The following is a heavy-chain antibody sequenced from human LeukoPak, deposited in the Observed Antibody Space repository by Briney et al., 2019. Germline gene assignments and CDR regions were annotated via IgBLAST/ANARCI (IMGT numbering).Heavy chain of an antibody. V-gene: IGHV1-2*06. Sequence: GASVKVSRKASGYTFTGYYMHWVRQAPGQGLEWMGRINPNSGGTNYAQKFQGRVTMTRDTSISTAYMELSRLRSDDTAVYYCARAHNWNQRYLGYWGQGTLVTVSS. J-gene: IGHJ4*02. CDR1: GYTFTGYY. CDR3: ARAHNWNQRYLGY. D-gene: IGHD1-20*01. CDR2: INPNSGGT.